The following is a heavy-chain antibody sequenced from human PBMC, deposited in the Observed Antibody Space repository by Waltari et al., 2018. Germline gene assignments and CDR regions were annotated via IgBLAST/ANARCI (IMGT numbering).Heavy chain of an antibody. Sequence: QVQLQQSGPGLVKSSQTLSVTCTISGDSVSSNSAVWNWIRQSPSRGLEWLGRTYYRSNWYYDYAVSVKSRITINPDTSKNQLSLHLNSVTPEDTAVYYCARRIFGLPRTAIGAFDIWGQGTLVAVSS. CDR1: GDSVSSNSAV. V-gene: IGHV6-1*01. CDR3: ARRIFGLPRTAIGAFDI. CDR2: TYYRSNWYY. D-gene: IGHD3-10*01. J-gene: IGHJ3*02.